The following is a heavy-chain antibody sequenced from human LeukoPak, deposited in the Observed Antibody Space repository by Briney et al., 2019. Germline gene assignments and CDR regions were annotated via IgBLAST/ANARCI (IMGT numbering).Heavy chain of an antibody. CDR1: GFIFDDYT. CDR2: ISWDGGNS. J-gene: IGHJ4*02. D-gene: IGHD5-18*01. CDR3: AKARKRGYAYGSVDS. Sequence: GGSLRLSCAASGFIFDDYTMHWARQAPAKGLEWVSVISWDGGNSFYADSVKGRFTVSRDNNRKSLYLQMHSLRPEDTAFYYCAKARKRGYAYGSVDSWGQGTLVTVSS. V-gene: IGHV3-43*01.